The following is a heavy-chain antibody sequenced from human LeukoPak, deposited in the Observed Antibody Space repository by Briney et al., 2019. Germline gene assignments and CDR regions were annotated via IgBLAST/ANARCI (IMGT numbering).Heavy chain of an antibody. CDR3: ARGRDSSSSAGGYYYYYMDV. D-gene: IGHD6-6*01. V-gene: IGHV1-2*02. J-gene: IGHJ6*03. CDR2: INPNSGGT. Sequence: ASVKVSCKASGYTFTGYYMHWVRQAPGQGLEWMGWINPNSGGTNYAQKFQGRVTMTRDTSISTAYMELSRLRSDDTAVYYCARGRDSSSSAGGYYYYYMDVWGKGTTVTVSS. CDR1: GYTFTGYY.